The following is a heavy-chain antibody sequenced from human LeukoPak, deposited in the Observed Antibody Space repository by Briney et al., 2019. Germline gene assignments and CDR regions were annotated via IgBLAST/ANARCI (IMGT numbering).Heavy chain of an antibody. J-gene: IGHJ4*02. D-gene: IGHD3-9*01. CDR3: ARLETEYYDILTGGFDY. Sequence: PGGSLRLSCAASGFTFSSYGMHWVRQAPGKGLEWVAYIQYDGSNEQYAHSVKGRFRISRDSSENILYLQMNSLRAEDTAVYYCARLETEYYDILTGGFDYWGQGTLVTVSS. V-gene: IGHV3-30*02. CDR1: GFTFSSYG. CDR2: IQYDGSNE.